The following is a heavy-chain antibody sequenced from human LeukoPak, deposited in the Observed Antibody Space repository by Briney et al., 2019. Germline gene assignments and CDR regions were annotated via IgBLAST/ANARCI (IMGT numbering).Heavy chain of an antibody. CDR3: ARDQGRWLVRTFDY. J-gene: IGHJ4*02. D-gene: IGHD6-19*01. Sequence: PSETLSLTCTVSDGSISSSSYYWGWIRQPPGKELEWIGNIYYSGSTYYNPSLKSRVTISVDTSKNQFSLKLSSVTAADTAVYYCARDQGRWLVRTFDYWGQGTLVTVSS. CDR1: DGSISSSSYY. V-gene: IGHV4-39*07. CDR2: IYYSGST.